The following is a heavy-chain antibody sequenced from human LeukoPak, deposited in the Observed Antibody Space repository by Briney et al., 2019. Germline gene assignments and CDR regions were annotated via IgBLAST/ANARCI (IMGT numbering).Heavy chain of an antibody. CDR2: MYHSGST. J-gene: IGHJ4*02. CDR1: GYSISSGYY. CDR3: ARERITMVVVPITFFDY. D-gene: IGHD3-22*01. V-gene: IGHV4-38-2*01. Sequence: SETLSLTCGVSGYSISSGYYWGWIRQPPGKGLEWIGSMYHSGSTHYNPSLKSRVTISVDTSKNQFSLKLSSVTAADTAVYYCARERITMVVVPITFFDYWGQGTLVTVSS.